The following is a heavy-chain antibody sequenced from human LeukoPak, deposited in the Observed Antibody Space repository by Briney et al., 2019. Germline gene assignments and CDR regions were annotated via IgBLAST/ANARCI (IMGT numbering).Heavy chain of an antibody. V-gene: IGHV3-7*01. CDR1: GGSISSSNW. J-gene: IGHJ4*02. D-gene: IGHD3-3*01. Sequence: ETLSLTCAVSGGSISSSNWWSWVRQPPGKGLEWVANIKQDGSEKYYVESAKGRFTISRDNAKNSMYLQMNSLRGEDTAVYYCARASITIFGVLTDWGQGTLVTVSS. CDR2: IKQDGSEK. CDR3: ARASITIFGVLTD.